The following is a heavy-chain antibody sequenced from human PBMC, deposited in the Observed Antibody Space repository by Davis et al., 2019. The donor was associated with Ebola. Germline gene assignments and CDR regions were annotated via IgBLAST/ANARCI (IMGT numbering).Heavy chain of an antibody. V-gene: IGHV4-31*03. CDR3: ARGSSVVVETASTPQYFEY. CDR1: GGSMSNDNYY. D-gene: IGHD5-18*01. J-gene: IGHJ4*02. Sequence: LRLSCTVSGGSMSNDNYYWTWIRQHPGKGLEWIGYIYSSGSTFYNSSLKSRVTISIDTSENQFSLKLTSVTAADAAVYYCARGSSVVVETASTPQYFEYWGQGTLVTVSS. CDR2: IYSSGST.